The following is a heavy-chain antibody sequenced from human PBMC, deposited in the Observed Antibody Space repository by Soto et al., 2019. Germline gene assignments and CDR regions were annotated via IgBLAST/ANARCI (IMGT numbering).Heavy chain of an antibody. D-gene: IGHD2-2*01. J-gene: IGHJ4*02. CDR3: ATQGYCSSTACYGYY. CDR2: IYHSGNT. Sequence: PSETLSLTCAVSGGSISSSNWWTWVRQPPGKGLEWIGEIYHSGNTNYNPSLKSRVTISVDKSKNQFSLHLNSVGAADTAVYYCATQGYCSSTACYGYYWGRGTLVTVSS. V-gene: IGHV4-4*02. CDR1: GGSISSSNW.